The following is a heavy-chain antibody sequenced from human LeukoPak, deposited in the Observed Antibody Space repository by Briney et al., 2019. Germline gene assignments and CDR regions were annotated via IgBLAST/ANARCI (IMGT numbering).Heavy chain of an antibody. Sequence: SVKVSCKASGGTFSSYAISWVRQAPGQGLEWMGGIIPIFGTANYAQKFQGRVTITTDESTSTAYMELSSLRSEDTAVYYCAREFGPRHYYGSGSYSGYYYMDVWGKGTTVTVSS. CDR3: AREFGPRHYYGSGSYSGYYYMDV. V-gene: IGHV1-69*05. D-gene: IGHD3-10*01. J-gene: IGHJ6*03. CDR1: GGTFSSYA. CDR2: IIPIFGTA.